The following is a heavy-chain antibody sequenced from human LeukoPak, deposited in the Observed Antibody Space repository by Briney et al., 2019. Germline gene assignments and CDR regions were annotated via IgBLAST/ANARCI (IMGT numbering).Heavy chain of an antibody. D-gene: IGHD3-22*01. Sequence: ASVKVSCKASGYTFTSYYMHWVRQAPGQGLEWMGIINPSGGSTSYAQKFQGRVTMTRDTSTSTVYMELSSLRSEDTAVYYCARGAYYYDSSGEGVLGDYWGQGTLVTVSS. J-gene: IGHJ4*02. V-gene: IGHV1-46*01. CDR1: GYTFTSYY. CDR3: ARGAYYYDSSGEGVLGDY. CDR2: INPSGGST.